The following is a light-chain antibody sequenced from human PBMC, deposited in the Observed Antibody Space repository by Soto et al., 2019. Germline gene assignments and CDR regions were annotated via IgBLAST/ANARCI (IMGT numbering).Light chain of an antibody. CDR2: AVN. Sequence: QSVLTQPPSASGSPGQSVTISCTGTSSDVGGYDYVSWFQQHPGKAPKLMIYAVNKRPSGVPDRFSGSKSGNTASLTVSGLQAEDEADYYCTSYAGTNYVVFGGGTQLTVL. CDR1: SSDVGGYDY. CDR3: TSYAGTNYVV. J-gene: IGLJ2*01. V-gene: IGLV2-8*01.